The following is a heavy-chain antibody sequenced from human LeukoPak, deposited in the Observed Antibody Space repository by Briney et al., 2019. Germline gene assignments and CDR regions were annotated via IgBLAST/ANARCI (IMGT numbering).Heavy chain of an antibody. CDR3: ARGHDYGDLV. D-gene: IGHD4-17*01. CDR1: GFTFSSYA. V-gene: IGHV3-23*01. CDR2: ISGSGGST. J-gene: IGHJ4*02. Sequence: PGGSLRLSCAASGFTFSSYAMSWVRQAPGNGLEWVSAISGSGGSTHYADSVKGRFTISRDNSKNTLYLQMNSLRAEDTAVYYCARGHDYGDLVWGQGTLVTVSS.